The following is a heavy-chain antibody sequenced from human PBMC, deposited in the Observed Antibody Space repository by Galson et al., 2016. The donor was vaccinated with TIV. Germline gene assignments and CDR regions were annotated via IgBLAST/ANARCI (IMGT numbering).Heavy chain of an antibody. J-gene: IGHJ6*02. CDR1: GFTFSTYV. V-gene: IGHV3-30*02. D-gene: IGHD3-3*01. CDR3: AKGMAIFGVIPPWGGMDV. Sequence: SLRLSCAASGFTFSTYVMHWVRPAPGKGLEWVAFVRYDGSHKNHADSVKGRFTISRDNSKYTLYLQMNSLRAEDTAVYYCAKGMAIFGVIPPWGGMDVWGQGTTVTVSS. CDR2: VRYDGSHK.